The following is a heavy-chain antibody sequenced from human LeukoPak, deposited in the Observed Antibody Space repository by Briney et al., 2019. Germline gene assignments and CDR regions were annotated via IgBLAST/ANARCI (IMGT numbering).Heavy chain of an antibody. Sequence: GGSLRLSCVASGFTFSNYAMSWVRQTPGKGLEWVSSISGSGGSTHYADSVKGRFTISRDNSKNILYLQMNSLRAEDTAVYYCARGGALYDSSGYYVYWGQGTLVTVSS. CDR2: ISGSGGST. J-gene: IGHJ4*02. CDR3: ARGGALYDSSGYYVY. CDR1: GFTFSNYA. V-gene: IGHV3-23*01. D-gene: IGHD3-22*01.